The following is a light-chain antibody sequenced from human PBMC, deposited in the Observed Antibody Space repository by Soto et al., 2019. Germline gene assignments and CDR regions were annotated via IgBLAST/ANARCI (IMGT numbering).Light chain of an antibody. CDR2: GNS. J-gene: IGLJ1*01. Sequence: QSVLTQPPSVSGAPGQRVTLSCTGSSPNIGAGYDVPWYQQLPGTAPKLLIYGNSNRPSGVPDRFSGSKSGTSASLAITGLQAEDEADYYCQSYDSSLSGSKVFGTGTKVTVL. V-gene: IGLV1-40*01. CDR1: SPNIGAGYD. CDR3: QSYDSSLSGSKV.